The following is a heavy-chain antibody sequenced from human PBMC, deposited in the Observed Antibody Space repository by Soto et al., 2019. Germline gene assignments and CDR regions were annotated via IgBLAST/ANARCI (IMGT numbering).Heavy chain of an antibody. V-gene: IGHV3-48*02. CDR1: GFTFSSHS. CDR2: ISTSSSSI. CDR3: ARDQIRGGIMGC. J-gene: IGHJ4*02. Sequence: GGSLRLSCAGSGFTFSSHSMNWVRQAPGKGLEWVSYISTSSSSIVYADSVKGRFTVSRDNAKNSLYLQMNSLRDEDTAVYYCARDQIRGGIMGCWGQGTLVTVSS. D-gene: IGHD3-10*01.